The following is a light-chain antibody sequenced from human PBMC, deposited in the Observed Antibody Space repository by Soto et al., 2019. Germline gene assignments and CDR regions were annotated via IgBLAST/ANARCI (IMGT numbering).Light chain of an antibody. V-gene: IGKV3-15*01. CDR1: QGIGST. CDR2: DAS. CDR3: QRYNNWPLT. Sequence: EIVMTQSPATLSVSPGEGATLSCRASQGIGSTLAWYQHKPAQTPSILIYDASTRATGGPARFSGSGSGTEFTLTISSLESEDFAVYYCQRYNNWPLTFGGGNKVESK. J-gene: IGKJ4*01.